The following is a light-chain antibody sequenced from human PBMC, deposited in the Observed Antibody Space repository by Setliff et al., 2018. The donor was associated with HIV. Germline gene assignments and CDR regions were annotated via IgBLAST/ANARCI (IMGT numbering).Light chain of an antibody. CDR3: CSYADTSTYV. J-gene: IGLJ1*01. CDR1: SSDVGSYNL. V-gene: IGLV2-23*02. Sequence: LTQPASVSGSPGQSITISCTGTSSDVGSYNLVSWYQQHPGKAPKLMICEVTRRPSGVSSRFSGSKSGNTASLTISGLQAEDEADYYCCSYADTSTYVFGTGTKVTVL. CDR2: EVT.